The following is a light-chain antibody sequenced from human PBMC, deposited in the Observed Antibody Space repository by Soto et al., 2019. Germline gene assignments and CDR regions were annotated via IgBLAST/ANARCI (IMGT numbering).Light chain of an antibody. CDR3: QSYDNTLSGVV. CDR2: GNS. J-gene: IGLJ2*01. V-gene: IGLV1-40*01. Sequence: QSVLTQPPSVSGAPGQRVNISCTGSSSNIWAGYDVHWYLHLPGTAPKLLIFGNSHRPSGVPDRFSASKSGTSASLAITGLQAEDEADYYCQSYDNTLSGVVFGGGTKLTVL. CDR1: SSNIWAGYD.